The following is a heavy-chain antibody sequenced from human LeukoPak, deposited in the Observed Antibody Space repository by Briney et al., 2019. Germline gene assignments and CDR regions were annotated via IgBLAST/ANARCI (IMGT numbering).Heavy chain of an antibody. D-gene: IGHD3-10*01. J-gene: IGHJ6*03. Sequence: ASVKVSCKASGYTLTGYYLHWVRQAPGQGLEWMGLINPSGGSTNYAQKFQGRVTMTRDTSTSTFYMELSSLRSDDTAVYSCARGPRITLIRGGQWYYYMDVWGKGTTVTISS. CDR1: GYTLTGYY. V-gene: IGHV1-46*01. CDR3: ARGPRITLIRGGQWYYYMDV. CDR2: INPSGGST.